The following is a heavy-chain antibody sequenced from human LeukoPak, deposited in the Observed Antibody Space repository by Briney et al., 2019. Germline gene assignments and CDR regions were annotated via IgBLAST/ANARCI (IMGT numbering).Heavy chain of an antibody. J-gene: IGHJ4*02. CDR1: GYTFTSYG. CDR3: ARDQYSSSWYVATFDY. D-gene: IGHD6-13*01. V-gene: IGHV1-18*01. CDR2: ISAYNGNT. Sequence: ASVKVSCKASGYTFTSYGISWVRQAPGQGLEWMGWISAYNGNTNYAQKLQGRVTMTTDTSTSTAYMELRSLRSDDTAVYYCARDQYSSSWYVATFDYWGQGTLVTVSS.